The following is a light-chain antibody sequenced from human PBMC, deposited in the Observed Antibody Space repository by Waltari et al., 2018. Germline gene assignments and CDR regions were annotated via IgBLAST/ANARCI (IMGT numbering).Light chain of an antibody. Sequence: IQMTQSPSSLSASVGDRVTITCQARQDISNYLNWYQQKPGKAPKLLIYGASSLQSGVPSRFSGGASGSDFTLTISSLQPEDSATYYCLQDYIYPRTFGQGTKVELK. CDR1: QDISNY. CDR3: LQDYIYPRT. J-gene: IGKJ1*01. CDR2: GAS. V-gene: IGKV1-6*01.